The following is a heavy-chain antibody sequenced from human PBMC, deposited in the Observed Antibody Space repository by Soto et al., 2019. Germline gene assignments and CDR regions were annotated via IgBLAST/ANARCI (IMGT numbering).Heavy chain of an antibody. V-gene: IGHV3-66*01. J-gene: IGHJ6*01. CDR3: XXXXXXXXGGRXYGIPLDV. D-gene: IGHD2-15*01. Sequence: EVQLVESGGGLVQPGGSLRLSCAASGFTVSSKYMTWVRQAPGKGLEWVSLIQSGGTTYYADSVKGRFTISRDTSENTLHXXXXXXXXXXXXXXXXXXXXXXXXGGRXYGIPLDVXXXGXXXTVSX. CDR1: GFTVSSKY. CDR2: IQSGGTT.